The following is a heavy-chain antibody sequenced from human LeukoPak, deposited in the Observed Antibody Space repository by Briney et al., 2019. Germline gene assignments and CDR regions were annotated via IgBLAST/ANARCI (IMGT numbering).Heavy chain of an antibody. Sequence: GGSLRLSCAASGFTFSGYAMSWVRQAPGKGLEWVSTISDNGGRTYYADSVKGWFTISRDNSKNTLYLQMNSLRAEDTAVYYCARGTADVDYWGQGTLVTVSS. J-gene: IGHJ4*02. CDR1: GFTFSGYA. CDR3: ARGTADVDY. D-gene: IGHD2-21*02. CDR2: ISDNGGRT. V-gene: IGHV3-23*01.